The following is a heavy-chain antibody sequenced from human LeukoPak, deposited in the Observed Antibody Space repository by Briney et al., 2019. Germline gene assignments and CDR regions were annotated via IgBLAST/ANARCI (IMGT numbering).Heavy chain of an antibody. CDR2: ISSSSSTI. D-gene: IGHD1-1*01. J-gene: IGHJ4*02. CDR3: ARGGTTGLFDY. Sequence: GGSLRLSCAASGFTFSSYSMNWVRQAPGKGLEWVSSISSSSSTIYYADSVKGRFTISRDNAKNSLYLQMNSLRAEDTAVYYCARGGTTGLFDYWGQGTLVTVSS. CDR1: GFTFSSYS. V-gene: IGHV3-48*04.